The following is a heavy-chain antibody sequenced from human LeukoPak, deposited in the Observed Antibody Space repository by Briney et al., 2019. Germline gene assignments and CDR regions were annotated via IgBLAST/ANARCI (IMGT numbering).Heavy chain of an antibody. D-gene: IGHD3-10*01. CDR1: GYTFTSYG. V-gene: IGHV1-18*01. CDR3: ARAEYYYGSGSIPEGY. CDR2: ISAYNGNT. Sequence: AASVKVSCKASGYTFTSYGISWVRQAPGQGLEWMGWISAYNGNTNYAQKLQGRVTMTTDTSTSTAYMELRSLRSDDTAVYYCARAEYYYGSGSIPEGYWGQGTLVTVSS. J-gene: IGHJ4*02.